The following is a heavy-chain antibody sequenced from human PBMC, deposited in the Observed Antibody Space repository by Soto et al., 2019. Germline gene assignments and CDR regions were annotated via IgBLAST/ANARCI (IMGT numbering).Heavy chain of an antibody. J-gene: IGHJ4*02. V-gene: IGHV4-61*01. CDR2: IYYSGTT. CDR1: GGPLSSGSYY. D-gene: IGHD5-18*01. Sequence: SETLSLTCTVSGGPLSSGSYYWSWIRQSPGQGLEWIGYIYYSGTTKYNPSLKSRVSISVDTSKNQFSLRLTSLSAADTDVYYCALRADASMVTYFDYWGQGTLVTVS. CDR3: ALRADASMVTYFDY.